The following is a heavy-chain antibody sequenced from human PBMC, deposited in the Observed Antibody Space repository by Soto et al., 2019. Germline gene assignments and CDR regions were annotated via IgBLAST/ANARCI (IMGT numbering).Heavy chain of an antibody. J-gene: IGHJ6*03. CDR3: ARDIYLDYYYYMDV. CDR1: GFTFSSYG. V-gene: IGHV3-33*01. Sequence: GSLLKISCAASGFTFSSYGMHWVRQAPGKGLEWVAVIWYDGSNKYYADSVKGRFTISRDNSKNTLYLQMNSLRAEDTAVYYCARDIYLDYYYYMDVWGKGTTVTVSS. CDR2: IWYDGSNK.